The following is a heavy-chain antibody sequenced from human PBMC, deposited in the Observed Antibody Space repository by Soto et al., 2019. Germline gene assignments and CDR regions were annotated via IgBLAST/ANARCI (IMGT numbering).Heavy chain of an antibody. V-gene: IGHV1-3*01. CDR1: GYTFTSYS. J-gene: IGHJ6*02. CDR3: ASHTGSSPEGRYYYGMDV. Sequence: ASVKVSCKASGYTFTSYSVHWVRQAPGQRLEWMGWIKADNGHTKYSQKFQGRVTISMDTSASTVYMELSSLRSEDTALYYCASHTGSSPEGRYYYGMDVWGQGTTVTVSS. D-gene: IGHD1-26*01. CDR2: IKADNGHT.